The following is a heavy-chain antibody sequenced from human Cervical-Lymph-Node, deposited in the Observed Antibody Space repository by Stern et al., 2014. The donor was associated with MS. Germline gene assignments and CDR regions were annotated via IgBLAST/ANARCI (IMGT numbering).Heavy chain of an antibody. CDR2: IYTRGST. Sequence: QLQLQESGPGLVKPSQTLSLTCTVSGGSISSGSYYWSWIRQPAGKGLEWIGRIYTRGSTNYNPSLKSRFTISVDTSNNQFSLKRTSVTAADTAVYYCAIVGYSYAFDYWGQGTLVTVSS. CDR1: GGSISSGSYY. J-gene: IGHJ4*02. V-gene: IGHV4-61*02. CDR3: AIVGYSYAFDY. D-gene: IGHD5-18*01.